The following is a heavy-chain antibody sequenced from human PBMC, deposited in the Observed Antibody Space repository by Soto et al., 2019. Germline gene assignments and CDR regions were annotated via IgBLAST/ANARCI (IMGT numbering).Heavy chain of an antibody. V-gene: IGHV3-30*18. CDR3: AKDLAYCGGDCYSNWFDP. J-gene: IGHJ5*02. CDR2: ISYDGSNK. CDR1: GFTFSSYG. Sequence: GSLRLSCAASGFTFSSYGMHWVRQAPGKGLEWVAVISYDGSNKYYADSVKGRFTISRDNSKNTLYLQMNSLRAEDTAVYYCAKDLAYCGGDCYSNWFDPWGQGTLVTVSS. D-gene: IGHD2-21*02.